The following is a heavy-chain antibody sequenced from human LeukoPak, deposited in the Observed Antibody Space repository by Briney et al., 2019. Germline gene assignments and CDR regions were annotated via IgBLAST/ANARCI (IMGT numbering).Heavy chain of an antibody. CDR1: GVPFAPFW. J-gene: IGHJ4*02. CDR2: MNRDGSEV. Sequence: PGGSLRLSCAASGVPFAPFWMTWVRQAPGKGPEFVATMNRDGSEVAYGNSVRGRFTISRDNAKNSLYLQMYSLRAEDTAVYYCARGIDEWLYLNYWGQGALVTVSS. V-gene: IGHV3-7*04. CDR3: ARGIDEWLYLNY. D-gene: IGHD3-3*01.